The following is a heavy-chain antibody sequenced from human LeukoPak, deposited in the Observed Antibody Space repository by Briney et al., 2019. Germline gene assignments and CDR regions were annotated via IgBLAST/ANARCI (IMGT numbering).Heavy chain of an antibody. CDR2: IGTAGDT. J-gene: IGHJ4*02. D-gene: IGHD3-22*01. CDR3: ARGYYDSSGYFGFDY. V-gene: IGHV3-13*01. CDR1: GFTFSSYD. Sequence: GGSLRLSCAASGFTFSSYDTHWVRQATGKGLEWVSAIGTAGDTYYPGSVKGRFTISRENAKNSLYLQMNSLRAGDTAVYYCARGYYDSSGYFGFDYWGQGTLVTVSS.